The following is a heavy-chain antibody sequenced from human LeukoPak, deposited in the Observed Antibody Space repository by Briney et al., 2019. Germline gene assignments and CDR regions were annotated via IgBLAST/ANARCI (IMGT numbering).Heavy chain of an antibody. CDR2: INPNSGGT. V-gene: IGHV1-2*02. CDR1: GYTFTGYY. J-gene: IGHJ6*02. CDR3: ASYNWNDEYYYYDMDV. Sequence: ASVKVSCKASGYTFTGYYMHWVRQAPGQGLEWMGWINPNSGGTNYAQKFQGRVTMTRDTSISTAYMELSRLRSDNTAVYYCASYNWNDEYYYYDMDVWGQGTTVTVSS. D-gene: IGHD1-1*01.